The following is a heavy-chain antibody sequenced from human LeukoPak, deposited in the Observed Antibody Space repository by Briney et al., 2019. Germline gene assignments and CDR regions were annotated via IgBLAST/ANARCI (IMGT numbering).Heavy chain of an antibody. CDR2: IIPILGIA. Sequence: SVKVSCKASGGTFSSYAISWVRQAPGQGLEWMGRIIPILGIASYAQKFQGRVTITADKSTSTAYMELSSLRSEDTAVYYCARETRSDFWSGYYAYDGIDYWGQGTLVTVSS. V-gene: IGHV1-69*04. CDR1: GGTFSSYA. D-gene: IGHD3-3*01. J-gene: IGHJ4*02. CDR3: ARETRSDFWSGYYAYDGIDY.